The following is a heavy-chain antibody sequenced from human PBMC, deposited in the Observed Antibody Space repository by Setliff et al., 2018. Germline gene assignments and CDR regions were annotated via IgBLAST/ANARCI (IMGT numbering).Heavy chain of an antibody. CDR3: ARDLRGSLLRIVGATTHFDY. Sequence: SETLSLTCTVSGGSISNYYWSWIRQPAGKGLEWIGRIYTSGSTNYNPSLKSRVTMSVDTSKNQFSLKLSSVTAADTALYYCARDLRGSLLRIVGATTHFDYWGQGTLVTVSS. J-gene: IGHJ4*02. V-gene: IGHV4-4*07. CDR1: GGSISNYY. D-gene: IGHD1-26*01. CDR2: IYTSGST.